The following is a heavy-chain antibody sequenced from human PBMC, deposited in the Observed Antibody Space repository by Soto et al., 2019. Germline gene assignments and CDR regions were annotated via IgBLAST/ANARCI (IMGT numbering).Heavy chain of an antibody. V-gene: IGHV3-64D*06. CDR3: VKEGYMRSDWYGQFDC. Sequence: VQLVESGGTLVQPGGSLRLSCSASGFTFNTFAMHWVRQTPEKGLEFVSAISSNGGNTYYADSVKGRFAISRDNSKNTLYLQMYSLRPEDTALYYCVKEGYMRSDWYGQFDCWGQGTLVTVSS. CDR1: GFTFNTFA. CDR2: ISSNGGNT. D-gene: IGHD6-19*01. J-gene: IGHJ4*02.